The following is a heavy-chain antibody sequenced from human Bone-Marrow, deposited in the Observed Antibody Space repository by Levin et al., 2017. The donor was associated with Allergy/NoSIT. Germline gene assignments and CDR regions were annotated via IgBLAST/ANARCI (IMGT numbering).Heavy chain of an antibody. V-gene: IGHV4-39*07. CDR2: IYYSGST. D-gene: IGHD2-15*01. CDR1: GGSISSSSYY. J-gene: IGHJ4*02. Sequence: GSLRLSCTVSGGSISSSSYYWGWIRQPPGKGLEWIGSIYYSGSTYYNPSLKSRVTISVDTSKNQFSLKLSSVTAADTAVYYCAREAYGFVGYCSGGSCYENDYWGQGTLVTVSS. CDR3: AREAYGFVGYCSGGSCYENDY.